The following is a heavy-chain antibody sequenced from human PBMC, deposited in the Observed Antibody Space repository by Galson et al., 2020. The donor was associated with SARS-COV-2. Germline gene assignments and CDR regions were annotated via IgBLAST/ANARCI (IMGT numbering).Heavy chain of an antibody. CDR3: ARDRGRTGTTSGDY. D-gene: IGHD1-7*01. J-gene: IGHJ4*02. CDR1: GFTFSSYS. CDR2: ISSSSSYI. V-gene: IGHV3-21*01. Sequence: GGSLRLSCAASGFTFSSYSMNWVRQAPGKGLEWVSSISSSSSYIYYADSVKGRFTISRDNAKNSLYLQMNSLRAEDTAVYYCARDRGRTGTTSGDYWGQGTLVTVSS.